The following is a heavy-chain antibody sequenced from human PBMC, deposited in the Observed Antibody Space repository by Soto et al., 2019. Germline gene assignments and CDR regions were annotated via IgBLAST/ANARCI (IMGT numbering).Heavy chain of an antibody. D-gene: IGHD6-19*01. V-gene: IGHV4-31*03. CDR2: IYCSGST. J-gene: IGHJ4*02. CDR3: ARSGYSSGWNFNY. Sequence: QVQLQESGPGLVKPSQTLSLTCTVSGGSISSGGYYWSWIRQHPGKGLEWIGYIYCSGSTYYNPSLKSRVTISVDTSKNQFSLKLSSVTAADTAVYYCARSGYSSGWNFNYWGQGTLVTVSS. CDR1: GGSISSGGYY.